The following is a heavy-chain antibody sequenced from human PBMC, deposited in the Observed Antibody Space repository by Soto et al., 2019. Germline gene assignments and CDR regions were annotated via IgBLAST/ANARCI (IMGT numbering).Heavy chain of an antibody. CDR3: ARAIPLRY. D-gene: IGHD2-2*02. Sequence: WSPRLTCRASGFTIRYFWVSWVRQAPGKGLEWVANIKQDGSEKYYVDSVKGRFTISRDNAKNSLYLQMNSLRAEDTAVYYCARAIPLRYWGQGTLVTVSS. V-gene: IGHV3-7*01. CDR1: GFTIRYFW. J-gene: IGHJ4*02. CDR2: IKQDGSEK.